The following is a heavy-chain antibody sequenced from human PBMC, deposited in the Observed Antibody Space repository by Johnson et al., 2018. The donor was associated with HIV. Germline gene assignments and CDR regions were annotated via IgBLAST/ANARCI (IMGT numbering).Heavy chain of an antibody. J-gene: IGHJ3*02. V-gene: IGHV3-11*01. CDR2: ISSGGNTI. CDR1: GFTFSDYY. CDR3: ATADRDAFDI. Sequence: QVQLVESGGGLVKPGGSLRLFCAASGFTFSDYYMNWIRQTPGKGLEWVSYISSGGNTIYYADSVKGRFTISRDNSKNTLFLQMNSLRAEDTGVYYCATADRDAFDIWGQGTMVTVSS.